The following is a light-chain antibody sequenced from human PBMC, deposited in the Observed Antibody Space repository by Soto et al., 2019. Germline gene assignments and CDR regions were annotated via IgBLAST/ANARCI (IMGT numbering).Light chain of an antibody. V-gene: IGLV2-8*01. CDR3: SSNVVGTNLKI. Sequence: QSALTQPPSASGSPGQSVTISCTGTYSDVGGSNYVSWYQQHPGKAPKLVIYEVIQRPSGVPDRFSGSRSGNTASLTVSRLPAEDEADYYCSSNVVGTNLKIFGGGTKVTVL. CDR2: EVI. J-gene: IGLJ2*01. CDR1: YSDVGGSNY.